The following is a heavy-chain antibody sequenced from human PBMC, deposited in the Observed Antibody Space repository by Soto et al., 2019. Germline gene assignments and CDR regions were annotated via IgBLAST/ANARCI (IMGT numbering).Heavy chain of an antibody. D-gene: IGHD6-13*01. J-gene: IGHJ4*02. Sequence: PGGSLRLSCAASEFTFSNHAMSWVRQAPGKGLEWVSCISDSGGLTYYGDSVEGRCSMSGDKSKNTLSLQRKNVRAQYTAVYFCAKRQGRGAAAKNFDFWCQGTLVTVSS. CDR3: AKRQGRGAAAKNFDF. CDR2: ISDSGGLT. CDR1: EFTFSNHA. V-gene: IGHV3-23*01.